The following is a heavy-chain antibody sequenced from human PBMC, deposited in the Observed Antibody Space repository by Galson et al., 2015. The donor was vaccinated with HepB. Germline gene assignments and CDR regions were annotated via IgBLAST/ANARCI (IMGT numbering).Heavy chain of an antibody. CDR1: GFTFDDYA. V-gene: IGHV3-9*01. Sequence: LRLSCAASGFTFDDYAMHWVRQAPGKGLEWVSGISWNSGSIGYADSVKGRFTISRDNAKNSLYLQMNSLRAEDTALYYCTKDPRPGGTQWLVLDNWFDPWGQGTLVTVSS. J-gene: IGHJ5*02. CDR2: ISWNSGSI. CDR3: TKDPRPGGTQWLVLDNWFDP. D-gene: IGHD6-19*01.